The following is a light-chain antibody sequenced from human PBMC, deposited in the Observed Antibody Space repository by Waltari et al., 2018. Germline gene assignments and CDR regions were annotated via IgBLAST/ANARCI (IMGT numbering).Light chain of an antibody. J-gene: IGKJ4*01. CDR2: DAS. CDR3: QHNSNGPL. V-gene: IGKV3-11*01. CDR1: QSLSTY. Sequence: VLTQSPATLSLSPGESATLSCRASQSLSTYLAWYQQKPGQAPRLLIDDASKRATGVPARFSGTRSATDFTLTISSLEPDDFGLYYCQHNSNGPLFGGGTTVEIK.